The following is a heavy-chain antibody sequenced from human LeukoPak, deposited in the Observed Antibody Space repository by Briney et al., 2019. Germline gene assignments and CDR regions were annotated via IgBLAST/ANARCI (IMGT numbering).Heavy chain of an antibody. CDR1: GGSISSGGYY. CDR2: IYYSGST. CDR3: ARGGKRCSSTSCYANYYYYGMDV. Sequence: PSQTLSLTCTVSGGSISSGGYYWSWIRQHPGKGLEWIGYIYYSGSTYYNPSLKSRVTISVDTSKNRFSLKLSSVTAADTAVYYCARGGKRCSSTSCYANYYYYGMDVWGQGTTVTVSS. J-gene: IGHJ6*02. D-gene: IGHD2-2*01. V-gene: IGHV4-31*03.